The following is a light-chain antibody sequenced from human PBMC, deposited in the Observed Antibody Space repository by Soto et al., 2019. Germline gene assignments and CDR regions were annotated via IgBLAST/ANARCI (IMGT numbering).Light chain of an antibody. V-gene: IGLV2-8*01. CDR3: ASYAGSDNYV. Sequence: QSALTQPPSASGSPGQSVTISCTGTSGDIGGYNYVSWFQQHPGKAPKLMIFEVDKRPSGVPDRFSGSKSGNTASLTVSGLRADDEADYYCASYAGSDNYVFGTGTKATVL. CDR2: EVD. CDR1: SGDIGGYNY. J-gene: IGLJ1*01.